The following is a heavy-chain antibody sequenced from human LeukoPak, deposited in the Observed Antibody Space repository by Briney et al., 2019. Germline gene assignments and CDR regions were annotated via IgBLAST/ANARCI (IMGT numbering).Heavy chain of an antibody. D-gene: IGHD3-3*01. J-gene: IGHJ4*02. V-gene: IGHV1-8*01. CDR1: GHTFTSYD. Sequence: GASVKVSCKASGHTFTSYDINWVRQATGQGLEWMGWMNPNSGNTGYAQKFQGRVTMTRNTSISTAYMELSSLRSEDTAVYYCARSPLYDFWSGYYSEGVDYWGQGTLVTVSS. CDR3: ARSPLYDFWSGYYSEGVDY. CDR2: MNPNSGNT.